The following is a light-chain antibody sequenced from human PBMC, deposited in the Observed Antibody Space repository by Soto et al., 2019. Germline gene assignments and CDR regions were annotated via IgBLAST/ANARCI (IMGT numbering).Light chain of an antibody. V-gene: IGKV1-16*02. Sequence: DLQMTQSPSSLSASVGDTVTITCRASQDISNFLAWFQQKPGQAPKPLIHGASSLQSGVPSKFSGSGSGTDFTLTISSLQPEDVATYYCQQYHSYPVTFGGGTKVEIK. J-gene: IGKJ4*01. CDR1: QDISNF. CDR3: QQYHSYPVT. CDR2: GAS.